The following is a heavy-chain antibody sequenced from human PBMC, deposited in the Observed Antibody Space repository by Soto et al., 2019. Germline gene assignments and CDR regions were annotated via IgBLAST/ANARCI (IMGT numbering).Heavy chain of an antibody. V-gene: IGHV1-3*01. CDR1: GYTFTNYV. J-gene: IGHJ4*02. D-gene: IGHD3-3*01. Sequence: GASVKVSCKTSGYTFTNYVVDWVRQAPGQGLEWMGWINSGNGNTKYSEKFQGRVTITRDTSASTAYMELNSLTSEDTAVYYCARGLTIFGVVIGYWGQGTLVTVSP. CDR3: ARGLTIFGVVIGY. CDR2: INSGNGNT.